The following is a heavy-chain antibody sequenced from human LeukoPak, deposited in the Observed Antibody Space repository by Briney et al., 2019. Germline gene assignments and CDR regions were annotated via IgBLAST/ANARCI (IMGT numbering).Heavy chain of an antibody. Sequence: SETLSLTCAVYGGSFSGYYWSWIRQPPGKGLEWIGEINHSGSTNYNPSLKSRVTISVDTSKNQFSLKLSSVTAADTAVYYCARADILTGYFGYWGQGTLVTVSS. D-gene: IGHD3-9*01. J-gene: IGHJ4*02. V-gene: IGHV4-34*01. CDR3: ARADILTGYFGY. CDR1: GGSFSGYY. CDR2: INHSGST.